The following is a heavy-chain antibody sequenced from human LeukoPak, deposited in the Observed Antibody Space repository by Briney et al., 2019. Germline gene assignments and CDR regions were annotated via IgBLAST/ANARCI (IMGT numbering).Heavy chain of an antibody. D-gene: IGHD2-15*01. CDR2: IKSKTDGGTT. J-gene: IGHJ4*02. CDR3: TTEVVAVGFDY. CDR1: GFTFSNAW. V-gene: IGHV3-15*01. Sequence: RPGGSLRLYCAASGFTFSNAWMSWVRQAPGKGLEWVGRIKSKTDGGTTDYAAPVKGRFTISRDDSKNTLCLQMNSLKTEDTAVYYCTTEVVAVGFDYWGQGTLVTVSS.